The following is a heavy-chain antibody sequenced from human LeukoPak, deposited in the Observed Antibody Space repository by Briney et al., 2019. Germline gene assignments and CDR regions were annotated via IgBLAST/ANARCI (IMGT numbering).Heavy chain of an antibody. V-gene: IGHV3-7*01. CDR3: ARGFGELNSYYYMDV. CDR1: GFTFSSYW. J-gene: IGHJ6*03. Sequence: GGSLRLSCAASGFTFSSYWMSWVRQAPGKGLEWVANIKQDGSEKYYVDSVKGRFTISRDNAKNSLYLQMNSLRAEDTAVYYCARGFGELNSYYYMDVWGKGTTVTVSS. D-gene: IGHD3-10*01. CDR2: IKQDGSEK.